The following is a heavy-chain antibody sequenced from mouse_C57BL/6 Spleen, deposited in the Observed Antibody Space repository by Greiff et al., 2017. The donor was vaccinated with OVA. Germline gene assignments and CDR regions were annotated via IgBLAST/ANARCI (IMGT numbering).Heavy chain of an antibody. D-gene: IGHD2-3*01. J-gene: IGHJ3*01. Sequence: QVQLQQSGPGLVQPSQSLSITCTVSGFSLTSYGVHWVRQSPGKGLEWLGVIWRGGSTDYNAAFMSRLSITKDNSKSQVFFKMNSLQADDTAIYYCAKNGDGYSSWFAYWGQGTLVTVSA. CDR1: GFSLTSYG. CDR2: IWRGGST. CDR3: AKNGDGYSSWFAY. V-gene: IGHV2-5*01.